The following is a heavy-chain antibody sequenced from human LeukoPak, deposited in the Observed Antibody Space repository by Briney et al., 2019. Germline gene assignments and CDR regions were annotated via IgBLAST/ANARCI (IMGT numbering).Heavy chain of an antibody. J-gene: IGHJ4*02. CDR2: IYAGGKT. CDR3: ARDQEGGTYSRGFDL. CDR1: GFTFSSYS. Sequence: GGSLRLSCEASGFTFSSYSMTWVRQAPGKGLEWVSVIYAGGKTDYADSVKGRFTISRDNSKNTLYLQMNSLGAEDTAMYYCARDQEGGTYSRGFDLWGQGTRVIVSS. V-gene: IGHV3-53*01. D-gene: IGHD1-26*01.